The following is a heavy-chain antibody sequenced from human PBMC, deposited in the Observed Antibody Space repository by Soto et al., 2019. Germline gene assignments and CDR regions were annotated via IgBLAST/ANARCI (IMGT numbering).Heavy chain of an antibody. CDR2: ISSSSSTI. Sequence: EVQLVESGGGLVQPGGSLRLSCAASGFTFSSYSMNWVRQAPGKGLEWVSYISSSSSTIYYADSVKGRFTISRGNAKNSLYLQMNSLRDEDTAVYYCARGGHYDSSYYYGMDVWGQGTTVTVSS. V-gene: IGHV3-48*02. J-gene: IGHJ6*02. D-gene: IGHD3-22*01. CDR3: ARGGHYDSSYYYGMDV. CDR1: GFTFSSYS.